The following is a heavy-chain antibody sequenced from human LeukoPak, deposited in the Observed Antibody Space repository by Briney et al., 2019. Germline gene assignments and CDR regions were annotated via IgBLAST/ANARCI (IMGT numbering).Heavy chain of an antibody. CDR2: MNPNSGNT. CDR1: GYTFTSYD. J-gene: IGHJ6*02. CDR3: ARSPYYYYGMDV. Sequence: ASVKVSCKASGYTFTSYDINWVRQATGQGLEWMGWMNPNSGNTGYAQKFQGRVTMTRNTSISTACMELSSLRSEDTAVYYCARSPYYYYGMDVWGQGTTVTVSS. V-gene: IGHV1-8*01.